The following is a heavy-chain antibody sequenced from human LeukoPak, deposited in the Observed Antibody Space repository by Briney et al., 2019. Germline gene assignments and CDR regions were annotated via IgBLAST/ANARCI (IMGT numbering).Heavy chain of an antibody. CDR1: GGSISSYY. D-gene: IGHD1-26*01. J-gene: IGHJ3*02. CDR3: ARDFIEWEFNAFDI. CDR2: IYTSGST. Sequence: SETLSLTCTVSGGSISSYYRSWIRQPAGKGPEWIGRIYTSGSTNYNPSLKSRVTMSVDTSKNQFSLKLSSVTAADTAVYYCARDFIEWEFNAFDIWGQGTMVTVSS. V-gene: IGHV4-4*07.